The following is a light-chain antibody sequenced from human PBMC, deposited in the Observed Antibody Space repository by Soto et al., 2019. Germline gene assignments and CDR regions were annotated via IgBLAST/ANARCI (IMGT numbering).Light chain of an antibody. CDR2: AAS. CDR1: QSISSY. V-gene: IGKV1-39*01. J-gene: IGKJ4*01. Sequence: DIQSTQSPSSLSSSVGDRVTITCLSSQSISSYLNWYQQKPGKAPKLLIYAASSLQSGVPSRFSGSGSGTDFTLTISSLQSEDFATYYCQQSYSTPLTFGGGTNVDIK. CDR3: QQSYSTPLT.